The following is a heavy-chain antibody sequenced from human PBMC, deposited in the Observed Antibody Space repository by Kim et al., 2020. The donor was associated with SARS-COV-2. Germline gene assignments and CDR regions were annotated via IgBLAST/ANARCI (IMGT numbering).Heavy chain of an antibody. Sequence: DSVKGRFTISRDNAKNSLYLQMNSLRAEDTAVYYCAREAYGDPIPYYFDYWGQGTLVTVSS. D-gene: IGHD4-17*01. V-gene: IGHV3-21*01. CDR3: AREAYGDPIPYYFDY. J-gene: IGHJ4*02.